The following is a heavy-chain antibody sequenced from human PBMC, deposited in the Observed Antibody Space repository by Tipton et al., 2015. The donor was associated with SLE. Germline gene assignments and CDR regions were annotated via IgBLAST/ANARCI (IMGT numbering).Heavy chain of an antibody. CDR2: INHSGST. V-gene: IGHV4-34*01. J-gene: IGHJ4*02. Sequence: TLSLTCSVSGGFIIGYYWSWIRQPPGKGLEWIGEINHSGSTNYNPSLKSRVTMSVDTSKSHFSLQMSSVTAADTAVYYCARGYCIGDVCYGRGFFDYWGRGTQVTVSS. D-gene: IGHD2-8*02. CDR3: ARGYCIGDVCYGRGFFDY. CDR1: GGFIIGYY.